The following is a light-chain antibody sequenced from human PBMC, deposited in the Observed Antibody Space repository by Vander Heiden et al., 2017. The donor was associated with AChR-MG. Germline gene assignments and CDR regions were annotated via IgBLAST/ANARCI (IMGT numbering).Light chain of an antibody. V-gene: IGKV1-5*03. J-gene: IGKJ4*01. CDR3: QQFNSFPLT. CDR1: QSIGNW. CDR2: KAS. Sequence: DIQMTQSPSTLSASVGDRVTITCRASQSIGNWLAWYQQKPGKAPKLLIYKASDIESGDPSRFSASGSGTEFTLTITSLQPDDFATYLCQQFNSFPLTFGGGTRVEIK.